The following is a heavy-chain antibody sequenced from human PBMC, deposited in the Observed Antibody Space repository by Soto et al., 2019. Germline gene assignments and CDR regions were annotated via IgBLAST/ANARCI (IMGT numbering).Heavy chain of an antibody. CDR1: GFTFSSYV. V-gene: IGHV3-33*08. CDR2: IWYDGSNI. Sequence: GGSLRLSCAASGFTFSSYVMHWVRQAPGQGLEWVALIWYDGSNIYYADSLKGRLRISRDNSQKTLYLQMKRMRAEETAVYYCAREHSSMFAYWGQGALVTVSS. CDR3: AREHSSMFAY. D-gene: IGHD2-2*01. J-gene: IGHJ4*02.